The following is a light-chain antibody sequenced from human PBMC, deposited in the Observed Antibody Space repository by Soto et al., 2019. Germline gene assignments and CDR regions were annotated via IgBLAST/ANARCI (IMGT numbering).Light chain of an antibody. CDR1: QSVRSY. CDR3: QHYNNWPPQFT. V-gene: IGKV3-15*01. J-gene: IGKJ4*01. CDR2: GAS. Sequence: EAVMTHSPATLSVSPWERATLSCRASQSVRSYVAWYQQKPGQAPRLLMYGASTRATGVPTRFSGSGSGTVFTLTISSLQSEDFAVYFCQHYNNWPPQFTFGGGTKVDIK.